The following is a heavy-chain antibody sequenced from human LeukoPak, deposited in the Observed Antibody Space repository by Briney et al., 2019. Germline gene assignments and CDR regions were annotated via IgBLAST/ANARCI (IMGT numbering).Heavy chain of an antibody. D-gene: IGHD3-10*01. CDR2: IYPGDSDT. V-gene: IGHV5-51*01. CDR1: GYSFTSYW. Sequence: GESLKISCKGSGYSFTSYWIGWVRQMPGKGLEWMGIIYPGDSDTRYSPSFQGQVTISADKSISTAYLQWSSLKASDTAMYYCARAPPGSDYYGSGSYNWFDPWGQGTLVTASS. J-gene: IGHJ5*02. CDR3: ARAPPGSDYYGSGSYNWFDP.